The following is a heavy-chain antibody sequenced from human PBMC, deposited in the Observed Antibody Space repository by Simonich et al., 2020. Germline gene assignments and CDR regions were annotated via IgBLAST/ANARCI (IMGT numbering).Heavy chain of an antibody. V-gene: IGHV1-2*02. CDR2: INPNSGGT. CDR3: ARNGLVGILKAFDI. Sequence: QVQLVQSGAEVKKPGASVKVSCKASGYTFTGYYMHWVRQAPGQGLEWIGWINPNSGGTNYAKKFQGRVTMTRDTSISTAYMERSRLRSDDTAVYYCARNGLVGILKAFDIWGQGTMVTVSS. J-gene: IGHJ3*02. CDR1: GYTFTGYY. D-gene: IGHD2-21*01.